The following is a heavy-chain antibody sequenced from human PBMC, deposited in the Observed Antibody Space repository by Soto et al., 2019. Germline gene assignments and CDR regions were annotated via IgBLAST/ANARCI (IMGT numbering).Heavy chain of an antibody. CDR3: AGESALMTTVPLRH. V-gene: IGHV1-69*01. CDR2: VIPIYGSP. J-gene: IGHJ4*02. Sequence: VQLVQSGAEVREPGSSVKVSCKASGGTFNTSTITWVRQAPGQGLDYMGGVIPIYGSPYYARKFQGRVTITADVSTSTAYMVMNSLRSGDTAVYYCAGESALMTTVPLRHWGQGTLVTVSS. CDR1: GGTFNTST. D-gene: IGHD4-17*01.